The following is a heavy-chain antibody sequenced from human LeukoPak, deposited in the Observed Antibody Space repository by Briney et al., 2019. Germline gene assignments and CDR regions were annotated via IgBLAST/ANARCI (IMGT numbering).Heavy chain of an antibody. V-gene: IGHV1-69*04. CDR2: IIPILGIA. CDR1: GGTFSSYA. J-gene: IGHJ3*02. CDR3: ARDPKMTTLAPGAFDI. Sequence: SVKCSCKASGGTFSSYAISWVRQAPGQGLEWMGRIIPILGIANYAQKFQGRVTITADKSTSTAYMELSSLRSEDTAVYYCARDPKMTTLAPGAFDIWGQGTMVTVSS. D-gene: IGHD4-11*01.